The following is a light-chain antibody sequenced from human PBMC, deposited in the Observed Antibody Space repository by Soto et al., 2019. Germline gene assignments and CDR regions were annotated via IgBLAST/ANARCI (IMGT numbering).Light chain of an antibody. J-gene: IGLJ2*01. CDR1: SSYIGAGYD. CDR3: LSFDSSLSVV. V-gene: IGLV1-40*01. CDR2: GNT. Sequence: QSVLTQPPLVSGAPGQRVTLSCTGSSSYIGAGYDVHWYRQLPGRAPKLLIYGNTNRPSGVPDRFSGSKSGTSASLAITGLQAEDEADYYCLSFDSSLSVVFGGGTKLTVL.